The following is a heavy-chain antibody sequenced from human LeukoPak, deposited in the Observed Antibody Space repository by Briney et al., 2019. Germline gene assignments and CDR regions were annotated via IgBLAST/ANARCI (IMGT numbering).Heavy chain of an antibody. Sequence: SGPTLVNPTQTLTLTCTFSGFSLSTSAMCVSWIRQPPGKALEWLARIDWDDDKYYSTSLKTRLSISKDTSKNQVVLTTTNMDPVDTATYYCARLYTGWYNFDYWGQGTLVTVPS. J-gene: IGHJ4*02. V-gene: IGHV2-70*11. CDR2: IDWDDDK. CDR1: GFSLSTSAMC. D-gene: IGHD6-19*01. CDR3: ARLYTGWYNFDY.